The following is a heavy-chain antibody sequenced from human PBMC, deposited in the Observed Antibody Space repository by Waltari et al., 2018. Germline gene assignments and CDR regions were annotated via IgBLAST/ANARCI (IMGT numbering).Heavy chain of an antibody. Sequence: QVQLHQWGAGQLKPSETLSLTCAVSGESFLGSFWSWIRQSPGKGLEWFGAIHYSGSTNYNPTLASRLSLSVDTTKKQFSLRLTSVTAADAALYFCARFGEVPPNYFFDYWGQGTLVTVSS. CDR1: GESFLGSF. J-gene: IGHJ4*01. CDR2: IHYSGST. V-gene: IGHV4-34*01. CDR3: ARFGEVPPNYFFDY. D-gene: IGHD2-21*01.